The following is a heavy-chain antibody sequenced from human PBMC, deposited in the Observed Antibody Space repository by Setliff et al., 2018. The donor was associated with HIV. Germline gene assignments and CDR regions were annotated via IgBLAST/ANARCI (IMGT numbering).Heavy chain of an antibody. D-gene: IGHD3-3*01. Sequence: PSETLSLTCAVYGESFSQYYWTWIRQPPGKGLEWIGEINHSGSTNNDPSLKGRVTISIDTSKNQFSLKLSSVTAADTAIYYCARVPRITTLRNAFDIWGQGTMVTVSS. CDR1: GESFSQYY. CDR2: INHSGST. V-gene: IGHV4-34*01. CDR3: ARVPRITTLRNAFDI. J-gene: IGHJ3*02.